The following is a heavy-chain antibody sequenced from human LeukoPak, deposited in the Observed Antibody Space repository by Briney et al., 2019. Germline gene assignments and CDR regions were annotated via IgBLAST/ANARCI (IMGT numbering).Heavy chain of an antibody. J-gene: IGHJ4*02. CDR3: TTRLSIVGATGEDY. D-gene: IGHD1-26*01. Sequence: GGSLRLSCAASGFTFSNAWMNWVRQAPGKGLEWVGRIKSKTDGGRTDYAAPVKGRFTISRDDSKNTLYLQMNSLKTEDTAVYYCTTRLSIVGATGEDYWGQGTLVTVSS. CDR2: IKSKTDGGRT. V-gene: IGHV3-15*07. CDR1: GFTFSNAW.